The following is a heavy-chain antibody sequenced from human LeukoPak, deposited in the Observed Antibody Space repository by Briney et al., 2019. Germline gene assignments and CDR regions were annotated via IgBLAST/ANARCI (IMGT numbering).Heavy chain of an antibody. CDR2: IYYSGST. CDR3: ARRYLYYYYYMDV. CDR1: GGSISSYY. Sequence: SETLSLTCTVSGGSISSYYWSWIRQPPGKGLEWIGYIYYSGSTNYNPSLKSRVTISVDTSKNQFSLKLKSVTAADTAVYYCARRYLYYYYYMDVWGKGTTVTISS. J-gene: IGHJ6*03. V-gene: IGHV4-59*12. D-gene: IGHD2-21*01.